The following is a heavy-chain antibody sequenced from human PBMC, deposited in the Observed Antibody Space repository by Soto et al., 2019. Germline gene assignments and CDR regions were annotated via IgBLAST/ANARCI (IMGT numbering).Heavy chain of an antibody. CDR2: IYYSGST. Sequence: SETLSLTCTVSGGSISSGDYYWSWIRQPPGKGLEWIGYIYYSGSTYYNPSLKSRVTISVDTSKNQFSLKLGSVTVADTAVYYCARASGARYYDYWGQGTLVTVSS. D-gene: IGHD6-25*01. J-gene: IGHJ4*02. V-gene: IGHV4-30-4*01. CDR1: GGSISSGDYY. CDR3: ARASGARYYDY.